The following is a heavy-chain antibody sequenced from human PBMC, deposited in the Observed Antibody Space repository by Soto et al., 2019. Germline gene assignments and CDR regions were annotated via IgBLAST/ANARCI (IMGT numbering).Heavy chain of an antibody. Sequence: ASVKVYCKTSGYTFTRYGFSWVRQAPGQGLEWMGWISAYNDNRKYAQKFKDRVTMTTDTSTSTAYMELRNLRSDDTAVYYCARDGVYYYNAGTNDHWGQGTLVTVSS. CDR2: ISAYNDNR. V-gene: IGHV1-18*01. J-gene: IGHJ4*02. CDR3: ARDGVYYYNAGTNDH. CDR1: GYTFTRYG. D-gene: IGHD3-22*01.